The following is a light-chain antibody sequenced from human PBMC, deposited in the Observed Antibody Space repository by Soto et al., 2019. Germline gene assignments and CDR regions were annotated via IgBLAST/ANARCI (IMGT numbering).Light chain of an antibody. CDR1: SSNIGSNN. J-gene: IGLJ2*01. V-gene: IGLV1-44*01. CDR3: VAWADRLNGVV. Sequence: QAVVTQPPSTSGTPGQRVTISCSGSSSNIGSNNVNWYQQLPRSAPKLLIYSTSQRPSGAPDRFSGSKSGTSASLAISGLQSEDEADYYCVAWADRLNGVVFGGGTKLTV. CDR2: STS.